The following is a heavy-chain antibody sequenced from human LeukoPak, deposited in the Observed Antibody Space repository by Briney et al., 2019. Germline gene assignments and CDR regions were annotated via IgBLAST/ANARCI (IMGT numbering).Heavy chain of an antibody. Sequence: GESLKISCKGSGYSFTSYWIGWVRQMPGKGLEWMGIVYPGDSNTTYSPSCQGQVTISADKSISNAYLQWSSLKASDAAMYYCARRRQWLRFDDFDYWGQGTLVTVSS. CDR3: ARRRQWLRFDDFDY. D-gene: IGHD5-12*01. V-gene: IGHV5-51*01. CDR2: VYPGDSNT. J-gene: IGHJ4*02. CDR1: GYSFTSYW.